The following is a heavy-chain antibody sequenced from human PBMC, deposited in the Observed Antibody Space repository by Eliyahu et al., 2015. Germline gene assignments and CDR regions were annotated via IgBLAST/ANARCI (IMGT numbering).Heavy chain of an antibody. V-gene: IGHV5-51*01. J-gene: IGHJ6*04. CDR1: GYPFTXYW. CDR2: IYPGDSDT. CDR3: ARRSESFHGMDV. Sequence: EVHLVQSGAEVXKSGESLRISCTASGYPFTXYWIGWVRQKPGRGLEWLGLIYPGDSDTRHSPSSQGRVTISAXKSTTTTSLQWSSLEASDTAMYYCARRSESFHGMDVWGKGTAVTVS.